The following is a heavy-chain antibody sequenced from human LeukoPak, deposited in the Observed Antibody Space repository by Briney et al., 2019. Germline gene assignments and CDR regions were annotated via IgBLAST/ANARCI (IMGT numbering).Heavy chain of an antibody. CDR1: GFTFSSYG. CDR3: ARGVVVVVPAAMTYFDY. J-gene: IGHJ4*02. CDR2: ISSSGSTI. D-gene: IGHD2-2*01. Sequence: GGSLRLSCAASGFTFSSYGMHWVRQAPGKGLEWVSYISSSGSTIYYADSVKGRFTISRDNAKNSLYLQMNSLRAEDTAVYYCARGVVVVVPAAMTYFDYWGQGTLVTVSS. V-gene: IGHV3-48*04.